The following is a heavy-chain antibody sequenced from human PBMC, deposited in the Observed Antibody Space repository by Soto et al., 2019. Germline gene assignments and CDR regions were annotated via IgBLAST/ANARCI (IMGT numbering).Heavy chain of an antibody. J-gene: IGHJ6*02. Sequence: EVQLLESGGGLVQPGGSLRLSCAASGFTFSMFAMTWVRQAPGKGLEWVSAIGGSGVGTYYADSVKGRFTISRDKSKNTLYLHMNSLRPEDTAVYFCAKGASRIPYGMDVWGQGTTVTVPS. D-gene: IGHD2-15*01. CDR2: IGGSGVGT. CDR1: GFTFSMFA. CDR3: AKGASRIPYGMDV. V-gene: IGHV3-23*01.